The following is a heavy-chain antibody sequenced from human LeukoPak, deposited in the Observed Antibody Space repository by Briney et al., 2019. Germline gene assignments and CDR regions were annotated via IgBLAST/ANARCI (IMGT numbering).Heavy chain of an antibody. CDR2: ISSSSSYI. Sequence: GGSLRLSCAASGFTFDDYDINWVRQAPGKGLEWVSSISSSSSYIYYADSVKGRFTISRDNAKNSLYLQRNSLRAEDTAVYYCARGNLLCSGGSCYSLNAFDIWGQGTMVTVSS. D-gene: IGHD2-15*01. CDR1: GFTFDDYD. J-gene: IGHJ3*02. V-gene: IGHV3-21*01. CDR3: ARGNLLCSGGSCYSLNAFDI.